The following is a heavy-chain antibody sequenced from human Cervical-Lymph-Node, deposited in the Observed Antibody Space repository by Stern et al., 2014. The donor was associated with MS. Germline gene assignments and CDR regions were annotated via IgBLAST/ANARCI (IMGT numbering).Heavy chain of an antibody. CDR2: INPSGGRT. CDR3: ARGPLMRGWFDP. CDR1: EDTFTSYY. J-gene: IGHJ5*02. Sequence: QVQLVESGAEVKKPGASVRVSCKTSEDTFTSYYVHWVRQAPGPGLQWMGIINPSGGRTNYAQKFQGRVTMTRDTSTSTVFMELSSLTSEDTAVYYCARGPLMRGWFDPWGQGTLVTVS. V-gene: IGHV1-46*01.